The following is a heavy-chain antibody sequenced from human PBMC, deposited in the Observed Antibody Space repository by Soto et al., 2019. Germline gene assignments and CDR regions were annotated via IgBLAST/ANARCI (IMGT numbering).Heavy chain of an antibody. CDR1: GGSFSGYY. CDR3: ARTPRLLWFGDGHLKREGYCQP. D-gene: IGHD3-10*01. J-gene: IGHJ1*01. Sequence: QVQLQQWGAGLLKPSETLSLTCAVYGGSFSGYYWSWIRQPPGKGLEWIGEINHSGSTNYNPSLRRRGTTSVVTSMIQYSLTLSSVTAADTAVYYSARTPRLLWFGDGHLKREGYCQPWGQGTLVTVSS. V-gene: IGHV4-34*01. CDR2: INHSGST.